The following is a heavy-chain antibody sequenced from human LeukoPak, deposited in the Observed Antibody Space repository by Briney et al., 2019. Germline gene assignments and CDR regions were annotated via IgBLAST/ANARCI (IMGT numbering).Heavy chain of an antibody. CDR2: IYYSGST. J-gene: IGHJ3*02. D-gene: IGHD6-13*01. V-gene: IGHV4-59*01. CDR1: GFTFSSYA. CDR3: AREVAARNAFDI. Sequence: PRGSLRLSCAASGFTFSSYAMSWIRQPPGKGLEWIGYIYYSGSTNYNPSLKSRVTISVDTSKNQFSLKLSSVTAADTAVYYCAREVAARNAFDIWGQGTMVTVSS.